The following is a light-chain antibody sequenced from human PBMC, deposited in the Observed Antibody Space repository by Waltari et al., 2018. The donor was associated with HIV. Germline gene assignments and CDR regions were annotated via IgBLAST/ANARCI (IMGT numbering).Light chain of an antibody. J-gene: IGKJ2*01. V-gene: IGKV3-15*01. CDR3: QQDNNWPPMYS. CDR2: GAS. CDR1: QSVSGK. Sequence: EIVMTQSPATLSVSPGERATLSCRASQSVSGKLAWYQQKPGQAPRLLIYGASTRATGIPARFSGSGSGTEFTLTISSLQSEDYAVYYCQQDNNWPPMYSFGQGTKLEI.